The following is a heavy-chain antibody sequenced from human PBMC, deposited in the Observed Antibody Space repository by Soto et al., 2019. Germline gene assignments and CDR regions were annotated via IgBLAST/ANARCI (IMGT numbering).Heavy chain of an antibody. J-gene: IGHJ4*02. CDR2: MNPNSGNT. CDR3: AREKLDYFDY. Sequence: QVQLVQSGAEVKKPGASVKVSCKASGYTFTSYDITWVRQATGQGLEWMGWMNPNSGNTGYAQQFQGRVTMTRNISISTAHMALSSLRSEDTAVYYCAREKLDYFDYWGQGTLVTVSS. V-gene: IGHV1-8*01. CDR1: GYTFTSYD.